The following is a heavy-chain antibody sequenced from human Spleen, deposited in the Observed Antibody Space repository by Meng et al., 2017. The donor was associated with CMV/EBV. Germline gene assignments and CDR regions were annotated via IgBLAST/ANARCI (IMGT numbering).Heavy chain of an antibody. V-gene: IGHV3-9*01. CDR1: GFTFDEYA. CDR3: AKDRAARVGGYFDY. Sequence: SLRLSCSASGFTFDEYAMHWVRQAPGKGLEWVSGISWNSGSIGYGDSVKGRFTISRDNAKNSLYLQMNSLRAEDTDLYYCAKDRAARVGGYFDYWGQGTLVTVSS. CDR2: ISWNSGSI. J-gene: IGHJ4*02. D-gene: IGHD6-6*01.